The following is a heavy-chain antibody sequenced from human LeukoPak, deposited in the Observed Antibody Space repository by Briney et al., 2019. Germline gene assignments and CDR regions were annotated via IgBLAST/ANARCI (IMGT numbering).Heavy chain of an antibody. V-gene: IGHV1-2*02. Sequence: ASVKVSCKASGYTFTGYYMHWVRQAPGQGLEWMGWINPNSGGTNYAQKFQGRVTMTRDTSISTAYMELSRLRSDDTAVYYCARAPPSVAAAGGDYWGQGTLVAVSS. CDR2: INPNSGGT. CDR3: ARAPPSVAAAGGDY. J-gene: IGHJ4*02. D-gene: IGHD6-13*01. CDR1: GYTFTGYY.